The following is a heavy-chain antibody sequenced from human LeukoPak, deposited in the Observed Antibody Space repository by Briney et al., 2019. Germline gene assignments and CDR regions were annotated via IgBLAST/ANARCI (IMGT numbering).Heavy chain of an antibody. CDR3: SKDRPNSWRNFDY. CDR1: GLIFSTYG. D-gene: IGHD6-13*01. CDR2: IRPDGSDK. J-gene: IGHJ4*02. Sequence: GGSLTLLCAASGLIFSTYGMHWLRQAPGKGLAGVAFIRPDGSDKYYSGSVKGRFTISRYNSKNTLYLQMHSLRAEDTAVDYCSKDRPNSWRNFDYWGQGTLVTVAS. V-gene: IGHV3-30*02.